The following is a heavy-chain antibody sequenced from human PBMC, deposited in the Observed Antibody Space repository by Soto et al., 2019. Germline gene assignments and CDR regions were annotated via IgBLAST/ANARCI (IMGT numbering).Heavy chain of an antibody. D-gene: IGHD5-18*01. CDR3: ARDPRNTAMVD. J-gene: IGHJ4*02. V-gene: IGHV1-18*04. CDR1: GYTFRSYG. CDR2: ISADNGNT. Sequence: RASVKVSCKASGYTFRSYGISWVRQAPGQGLEWMGWISADNGNTNYAQKFQGRVTMTTDTSTSTAYMELRSLRSDDTAVYYCARDPRNTAMVDWGQGSLVTVSS.